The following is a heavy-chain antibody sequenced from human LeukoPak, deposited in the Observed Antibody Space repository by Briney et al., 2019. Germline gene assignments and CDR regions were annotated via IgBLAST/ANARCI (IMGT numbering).Heavy chain of an antibody. Sequence: GASVKVSCKASGYTFTGYYMHWVRQAPGQGLEWIGWINPNSGGTNYAQKFQGRVTMTRDTSISTAYMELSRLRSDDTAVYYCARDPNYYDSSGYSFDPWGQGTLVTVSS. CDR1: GYTFTGYY. V-gene: IGHV1-2*02. J-gene: IGHJ5*02. CDR2: INPNSGGT. CDR3: ARDPNYYDSSGYSFDP. D-gene: IGHD3-22*01.